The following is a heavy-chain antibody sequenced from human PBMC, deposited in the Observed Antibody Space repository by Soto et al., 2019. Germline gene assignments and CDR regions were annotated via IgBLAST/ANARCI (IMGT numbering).Heavy chain of an antibody. CDR3: ARAGRYDFWSGYYLDAFEI. V-gene: IGHV1-3*01. CDR1: GYTFTSSA. J-gene: IGHJ3*02. D-gene: IGHD3-3*01. Sequence: GASVKVSCKASGYTFTSSAMHWVRQAPGQRLEWMGWINAGNGKTKYSQKFQGRVTLPRNTSASTAYMELSSLRSEDTAVYYCARAGRYDFWSGYYLDAFEIWGQGTMVTVSS. CDR2: INAGNGKT.